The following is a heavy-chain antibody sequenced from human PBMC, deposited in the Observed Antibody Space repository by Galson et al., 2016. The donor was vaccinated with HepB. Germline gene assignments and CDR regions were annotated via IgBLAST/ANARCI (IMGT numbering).Heavy chain of an antibody. CDR1: EFTFNNFA. J-gene: IGHJ4*02. D-gene: IGHD6-19*01. V-gene: IGHV3-30*09. CDR2: ISYDGNMK. CDR3: ARAPYSSGWSKFDY. Sequence: SLRLSCAASEFTFNNFAMHWVRQAPGEGLEWLTVISYDGNMKFYADSVQDRFVISRDNSKNTLYLQMNNLRTEDTAVYYCARAPYSSGWSKFDYWGQGTLVTVSS.